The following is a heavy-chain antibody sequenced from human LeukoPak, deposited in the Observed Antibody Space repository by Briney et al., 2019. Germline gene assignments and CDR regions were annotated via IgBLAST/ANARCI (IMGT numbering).Heavy chain of an antibody. CDR2: ISSSSSTI. D-gene: IGHD3-10*01. CDR3: ARGIYGSGTYYPYNY. V-gene: IGHV3-48*02. J-gene: IGHJ4*02. Sequence: GGSLRLSCAASGFTFSNYGMHWVRQAPGKGLEWVSYISSSSSTIFYADSVKGRFTISRDNANNSLYLQMNSLRDEDTAVYYCARGIYGSGTYYPYNYWGQGTLVTVFS. CDR1: GFTFSNYG.